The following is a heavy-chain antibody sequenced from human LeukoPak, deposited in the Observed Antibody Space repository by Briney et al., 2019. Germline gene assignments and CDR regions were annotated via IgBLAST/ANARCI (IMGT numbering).Heavy chain of an antibody. J-gene: IGHJ4*02. CDR2: ISSSSSYI. Sequence: PGGSLRLSCAASGFTFSSYSMNWVRQAPGKGLEWVSSISSSSSYIYYADSVKGRFTISRDNAKNSLYLQMNSLRAEDTAVYYCARDWVHGSGSRLHRHFDYWGQGTLVTVSS. D-gene: IGHD3-10*01. CDR3: ARDWVHGSGSRLHRHFDY. CDR1: GFTFSSYS. V-gene: IGHV3-21*01.